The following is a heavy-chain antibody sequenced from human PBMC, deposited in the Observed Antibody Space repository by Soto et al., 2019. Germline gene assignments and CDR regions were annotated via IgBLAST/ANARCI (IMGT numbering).Heavy chain of an antibody. Sequence: SVKVSCKASGGTFSSYAISWVRQAPGQGLEWMGGIIPIFGTANYAQKFQGRVTITADESTSTAYMELSSLRSEDTAVYYCATTCDHCSSTIGSFDYWGQGTLVTVSS. CDR2: IIPIFGTA. D-gene: IGHD2-2*01. J-gene: IGHJ4*02. CDR3: ATTCDHCSSTIGSFDY. V-gene: IGHV1-69*13. CDR1: GGTFSSYA.